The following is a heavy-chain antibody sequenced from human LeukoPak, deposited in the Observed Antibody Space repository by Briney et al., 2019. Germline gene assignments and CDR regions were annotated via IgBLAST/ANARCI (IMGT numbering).Heavy chain of an antibody. CDR2: ISSSGNYI. J-gene: IGHJ5*02. CDR1: GFTFSFYS. D-gene: IGHD2-2*01. Sequence: GGSLKLSCAASGFTFSFYSMHWVRQAPGKGLEWVSCISSSGNYIYYADSVKGRFIISRDNDKNSLHLQMNILRADDTAVYYCVRDQEPEVPTSDSSPSAWGQGTLVTVSS. CDR3: VRDQEPEVPTSDSSPSA. V-gene: IGHV3-21*06.